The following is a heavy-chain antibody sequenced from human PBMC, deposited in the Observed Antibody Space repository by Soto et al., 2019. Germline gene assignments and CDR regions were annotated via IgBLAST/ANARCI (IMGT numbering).Heavy chain of an antibody. CDR2: ISAYNGNT. D-gene: IGHD2-2*01. CDR1: GYTFTSYG. J-gene: IGHJ6*02. V-gene: IGHV1-18*01. CDR3: AREGYCISPSCRHYDYYGMDV. Sequence: QVQLVQSGAEVKKPGASVKVSCKASGYTFTSYGISWVRQAPGQGLEWMGWISAYNGNTNYAQKLQGRVTMTTDTSTSTAQMELRSLRSDDTAVYYCAREGYCISPSCRHYDYYGMDVWGQGTTVTVSS.